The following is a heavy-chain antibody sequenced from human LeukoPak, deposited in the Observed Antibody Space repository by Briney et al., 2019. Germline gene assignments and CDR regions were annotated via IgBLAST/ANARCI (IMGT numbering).Heavy chain of an antibody. CDR2: ISAYNGNT. D-gene: IGHD3-22*01. CDR3: ARESPTMTYYYDSSGYYYDNWFDP. Sequence: ASVKVSCKASGYTFTSYGISWVRQAPGQGLEWMGWISAYNGNTNYAQKLQGRVTMTTDTSTSTAYMELRSLRSDDTAVYYCARESPTMTYYYDSSGYYYDNWFDPWGQGNLVTVSS. V-gene: IGHV1-18*01. CDR1: GYTFTSYG. J-gene: IGHJ5*02.